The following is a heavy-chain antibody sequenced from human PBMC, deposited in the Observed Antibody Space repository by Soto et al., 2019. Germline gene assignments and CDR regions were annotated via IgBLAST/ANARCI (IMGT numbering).Heavy chain of an antibody. J-gene: IGHJ5*02. D-gene: IGHD3-10*01. V-gene: IGHV1-18*01. CDR2: ISAYNGNT. Sequence: QVQLVQSGAEVKKPGASVKVSCKASGYTFTSYGISWVRQAPGQGLEWMGWISAYNGNTNYAQKLQGRVTMTTDTSTSTAYKELRSLRSDDTAVYYCARVGRGLLWFGEKFDPWGQGTLVTVSS. CDR1: GYTFTSYG. CDR3: ARVGRGLLWFGEKFDP.